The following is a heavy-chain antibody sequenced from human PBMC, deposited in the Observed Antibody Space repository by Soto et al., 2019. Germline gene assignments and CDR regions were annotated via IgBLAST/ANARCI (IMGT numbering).Heavy chain of an antibody. CDR3: AKDRGSGYTLDY. V-gene: IGHV3-23*01. J-gene: IGHJ4*01. D-gene: IGHD5-12*01. Sequence: GGSLRLSCAPSGFTFSSHAMSWVRQAPGKGLEWVSAISASGATTSYADSVKGRFTISRDNSKNTLYLQMNSLRAEDTALYYCAKDRGSGYTLDYWGHGTLVTVSS. CDR1: GFTFSSHA. CDR2: ISASGATT.